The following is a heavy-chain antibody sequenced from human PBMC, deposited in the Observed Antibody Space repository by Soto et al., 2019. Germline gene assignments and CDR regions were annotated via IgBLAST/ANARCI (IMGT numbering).Heavy chain of an antibody. CDR2: ISYDGSNK. J-gene: IGHJ6*02. V-gene: IGHV3-30-3*01. D-gene: IGHD1-26*01. Sequence: QVQLVESGGGVVQPGRSLRLSCAASGFTFSSYAMHWVRQAPGKGLEWVAVISYDGSNKYYADSVKGRFTISRDNSKNTLYLQMNSLRAEDTAVYYCARTPRGQEELPYYYYGMDVWGQGTTVTVSS. CDR3: ARTPRGQEELPYYYYGMDV. CDR1: GFTFSSYA.